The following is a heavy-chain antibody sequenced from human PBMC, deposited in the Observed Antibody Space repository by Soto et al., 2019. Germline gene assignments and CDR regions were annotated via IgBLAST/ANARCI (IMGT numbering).Heavy chain of an antibody. V-gene: IGHV4-38-2*01. D-gene: IGHD5-12*01. J-gene: IGHJ4*02. Sequence: KPWENLSLTCAVSGYSLSSGYYWGWIRQPPGKGLEWIGSFYHSGNTYYNPSLKSRVTISVDTSKNQFSLKLSSVTAADTAVYYCAMTGDGYHWYPFDYWAQGTLVPVSS. CDR2: FYHSGNT. CDR1: GYSLSSGYY. CDR3: AMTGDGYHWYPFDY.